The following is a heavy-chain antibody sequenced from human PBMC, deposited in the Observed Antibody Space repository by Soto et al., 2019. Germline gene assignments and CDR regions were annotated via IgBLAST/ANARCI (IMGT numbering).Heavy chain of an antibody. Sequence: ASVKVSCKASGYTFTSYGISWGRQAPGQGLEWMGWISAYNGNTNYAQKLQGRVTMTTDTSTSTAYMELRSLRSDDTAVYYCARDRRYCSSTSCYSAFYIWGQGTMVTVSS. CDR1: GYTFTSYG. CDR2: ISAYNGNT. D-gene: IGHD2-2*01. CDR3: ARDRRYCSSTSCYSAFYI. J-gene: IGHJ3*02. V-gene: IGHV1-18*01.